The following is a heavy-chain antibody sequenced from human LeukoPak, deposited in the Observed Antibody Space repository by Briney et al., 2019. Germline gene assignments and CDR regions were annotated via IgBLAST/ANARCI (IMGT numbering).Heavy chain of an antibody. CDR2: IFYTGGT. D-gene: IGHD2-15*01. V-gene: IGHV4-59*01. CDR1: GGSISTYY. Sequence: SETLSLTCTVSGGSISTYYWSWIRQPPGKGLEWIGYIFYTGGTNYNPSLKSRVTISVDASKNQFSLKLSSVTAADTAVYYCARDRCTGGSCAAFDIWGQGTVVTVSS. J-gene: IGHJ3*02. CDR3: ARDRCTGGSCAAFDI.